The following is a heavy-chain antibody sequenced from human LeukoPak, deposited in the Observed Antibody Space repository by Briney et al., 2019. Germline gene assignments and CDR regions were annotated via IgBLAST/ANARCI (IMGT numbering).Heavy chain of an antibody. D-gene: IGHD3-10*01. V-gene: IGHV3-9*01. CDR3: AKAGSSLPDFDY. J-gene: IGHJ4*02. Sequence: GRSLRLSCAASGFTFDDYAMHWVRQAPGKGLEWVSGISWNSGSIGYADSVNGRFTISRDNAKNSLYLQMNSLRAEDTALHYCAKAGSSLPDFDYWGQGTLVTVSS. CDR1: GFTFDDYA. CDR2: ISWNSGSI.